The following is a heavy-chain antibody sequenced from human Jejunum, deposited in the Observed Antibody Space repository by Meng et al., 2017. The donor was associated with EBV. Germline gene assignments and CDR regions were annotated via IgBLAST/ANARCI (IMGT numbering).Heavy chain of an antibody. J-gene: IGHJ4*02. CDR2: MNPNSGNT. Sequence: QGARGQSGGEVNTSWDSVKVSCEASGYPFTSYDINWVRQATGQGLEWMGWMNPNSGNTGSAQKFQGRVTMTRNTSISTAYMELSSLRSEDTAVYYCARGRVWGSYQDYWGQGTLITVSS. V-gene: IGHV1-8*01. CDR1: GYPFTSYD. D-gene: IGHD3-16*02. CDR3: ARGRVWGSYQDY.